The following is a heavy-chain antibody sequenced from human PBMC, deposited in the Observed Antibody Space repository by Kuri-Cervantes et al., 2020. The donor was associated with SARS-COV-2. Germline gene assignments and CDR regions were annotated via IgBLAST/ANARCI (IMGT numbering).Heavy chain of an antibody. CDR1: GYTFTGYY. CDR2: INPNSGGT. V-gene: IGHV1-2*02. J-gene: IGHJ4*02. Sequence: ASVKVSCKASGYTFTGYYIHWVRQAPGQGLEWMGWINPNSGGTNYAQKFQGSVTVTSDTSISTAYMELSGLRSDDTAVYYCTRDGGIAARSDYWGQGTLVTVSS. CDR3: TRDGGIAARSDY. D-gene: IGHD6-6*01.